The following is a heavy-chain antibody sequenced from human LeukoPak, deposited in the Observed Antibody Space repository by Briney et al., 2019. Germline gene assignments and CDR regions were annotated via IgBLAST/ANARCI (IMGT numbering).Heavy chain of an antibody. D-gene: IGHD5-18*01. CDR3: ARLTWDTTMVRYYFDF. CDR1: GGSISSYY. J-gene: IGHJ4*02. Sequence: PSETLSLTCTVSGGSISSYYWSWIRQPPGKGLEWIGEINHSGSTNYNPSLKSRVTISVDTSKNQFSLKLSSVTAADTAVYYCARLTWDTTMVRYYFDFWGQGTLVTVSS. V-gene: IGHV4-34*01. CDR2: INHSGST.